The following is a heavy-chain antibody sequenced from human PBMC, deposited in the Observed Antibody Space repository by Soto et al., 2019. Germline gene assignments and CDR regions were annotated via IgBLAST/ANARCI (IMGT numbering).Heavy chain of an antibody. V-gene: IGHV3-23*01. CDR2: IGGSGGNR. CDR1: GFTFNAYA. J-gene: IGHJ4*02. Sequence: EVQLLESGGGLVLPGGSLRPSCAASGFTFNAYAMTWVRQAPGKGLEWVSAIGGSGGNRYYAASVKGRLTISRDNSKDALDLQMKSLRVEDTAVYYCARVASDYINAVDHWGQGILVTVSS. D-gene: IGHD4-4*01. CDR3: ARVASDYINAVDH.